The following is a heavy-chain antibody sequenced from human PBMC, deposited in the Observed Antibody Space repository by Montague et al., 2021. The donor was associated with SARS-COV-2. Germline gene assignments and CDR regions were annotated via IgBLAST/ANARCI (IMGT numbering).Heavy chain of an antibody. Sequence: SETLSLTCSVSGYSISSGYYWGWIRQPREGAGVVGCISYIGKTYYSPSLKSRLTISLDSSKNQFSLQARSVTAADTAVYYCVRVLDNRVRDYWGQGTLVTVSS. CDR2: ISYIGKT. J-gene: IGHJ4*02. CDR1: GYSISSGYY. V-gene: IGHV4-38-2*02. D-gene: IGHD3/OR15-3a*01. CDR3: VRVLDNRVRDY.